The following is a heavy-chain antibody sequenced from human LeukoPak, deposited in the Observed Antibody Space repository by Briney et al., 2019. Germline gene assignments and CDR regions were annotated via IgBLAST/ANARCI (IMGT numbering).Heavy chain of an antibody. D-gene: IGHD3-3*01. CDR1: GGSISSSSYY. Sequence: PSETLSLTCTVSGGSISSSSYYWGWIRQPPGKGLEWIGGIYYSGSTYYNPSLKSRVTISVDTSKNQFSLKLSSVTAADTAVYYCASRVYDFWSGSHRGYYYYMDVWGKGTTVTVSS. CDR2: IYYSGST. J-gene: IGHJ6*03. V-gene: IGHV4-39*01. CDR3: ASRVYDFWSGSHRGYYYYMDV.